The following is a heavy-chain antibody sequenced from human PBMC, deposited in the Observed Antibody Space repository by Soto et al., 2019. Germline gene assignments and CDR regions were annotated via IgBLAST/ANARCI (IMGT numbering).Heavy chain of an antibody. J-gene: IGHJ4*02. CDR2: ISSSSSYI. D-gene: IGHD3-10*01. Sequence: VGSLRLSCAASGFTFSSYSMNWVRQAPGKGLEWVSSISSSSSYIYYADSVKGRFTISRDNAKNSLYLQMNSLRAEDTAVYYCARDVGTHYFDYWGQGTLVTVSS. CDR1: GFTFSSYS. CDR3: ARDVGTHYFDY. V-gene: IGHV3-21*01.